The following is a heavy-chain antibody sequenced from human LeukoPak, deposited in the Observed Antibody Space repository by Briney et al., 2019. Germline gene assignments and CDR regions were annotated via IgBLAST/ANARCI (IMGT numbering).Heavy chain of an antibody. CDR3: AKDLGWQLWLPGYFDY. D-gene: IGHD5-18*01. CDR2: IRYDGSNK. Sequence: QPGGSLRLSCAASGFTFSSYGMHWVRQAPGKGLEWVAFIRYDGSNKYYADSVKGRFTISRDNSKNTLYLQMNSLGAEDTALYYCAKDLGWQLWLPGYFDYWGQGTLVTVSS. J-gene: IGHJ4*02. V-gene: IGHV3-30*02. CDR1: GFTFSSYG.